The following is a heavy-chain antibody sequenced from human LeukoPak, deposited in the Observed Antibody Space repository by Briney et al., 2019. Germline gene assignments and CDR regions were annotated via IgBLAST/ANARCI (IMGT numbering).Heavy chain of an antibody. Sequence: GESLKISCKGSGYSFSNNWVGWVRQMPGKGLEWMGIIYPGDSDTRYSPSFQGQVTISADKAISTAYLQWSSLKASDTALYYCARSTTCTGLDSWGQGTLVTVSS. D-gene: IGHD4-17*01. J-gene: IGHJ4*02. CDR1: GYSFSNNW. CDR3: ARSTTCTGLDS. CDR2: IYPGDSDT. V-gene: IGHV5-51*01.